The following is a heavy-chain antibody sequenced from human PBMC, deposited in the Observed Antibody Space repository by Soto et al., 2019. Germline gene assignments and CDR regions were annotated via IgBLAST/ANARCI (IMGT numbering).Heavy chain of an antibody. V-gene: IGHV3-11*06. CDR1: GFTFSDYY. D-gene: IGHD6-13*01. J-gene: IGHJ5*02. CDR3: ASGGIAAAENWFDP. CDR2: ISSSSSYT. Sequence: QVQLVESGGVLVKPGGSLRLSCAASGFTFSDYYMSWIRQAPGKGLEWVSYISSSSSYTNYADSVKGRFTISRDNAKKSLYLQMNSLRDEDTAVYYCASGGIAAAENWFDPWGQGTLVTVSS.